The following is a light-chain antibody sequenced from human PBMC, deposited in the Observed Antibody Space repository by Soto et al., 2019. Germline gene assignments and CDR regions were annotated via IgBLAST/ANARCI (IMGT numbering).Light chain of an antibody. J-gene: IGKJ1*01. CDR3: HQYGSSPKT. CDR2: GAS. Sequence: EIVLTQSPGTLSLSPGERATLSCRASQSVSSSFLAWYQQKPGQAPRLLIYGASSRATGIPDRFSGSGSGTDFTLTISRLETEDFAVYYCHQYGSSPKTFGQGTKVDIK. CDR1: QSVSSSF. V-gene: IGKV3-20*01.